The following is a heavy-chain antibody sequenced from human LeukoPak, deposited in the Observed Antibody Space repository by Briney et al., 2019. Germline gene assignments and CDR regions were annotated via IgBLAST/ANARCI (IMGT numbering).Heavy chain of an antibody. J-gene: IGHJ4*02. CDR3: ARDRSDGFDY. V-gene: IGHV3-53*01. CDR1: GFIVSSNY. CDR2: IYSDGST. Sequence: GGSLRLSCAASGFIVSSNYMSWVRQAPGKGLEWVSIIYSDGSTYYADSVKGRFTISRDNSKNTLYLQMNSLRTEDTAVYYCARDRSDGFDYWGQGTLVTVSS.